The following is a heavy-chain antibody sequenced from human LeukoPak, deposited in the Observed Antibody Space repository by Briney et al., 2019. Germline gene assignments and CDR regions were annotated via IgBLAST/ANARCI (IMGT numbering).Heavy chain of an antibody. J-gene: IGHJ4*02. V-gene: IGHV4-31*11. Sequence: PSQTLSLTCAVSGGSISSGGYSWSWIRQPPGKGLEWIGYIYYGGNTYYNPSLKSRVTISVDTSKNLFSLELTSVTAADTAVYYCARAPDGGGYKTWGQGTLVTVSS. D-gene: IGHD5-24*01. CDR2: IYYGGNT. CDR3: ARAPDGGGYKT. CDR1: GGSISSGGYS.